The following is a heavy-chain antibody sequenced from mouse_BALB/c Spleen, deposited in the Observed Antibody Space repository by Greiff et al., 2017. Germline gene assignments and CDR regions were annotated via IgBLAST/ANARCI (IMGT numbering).Heavy chain of an antibody. J-gene: IGHJ3*01. Sequence: EVQLVESGGGLVQPGGSRKLSCAASGFTFSSFGMHWVRQAPEKGLEWVAYISSGSSTIYYADTVKGRFTISRDNPKNTLFLQMTSLRSEDTAMYYCAREGGTARATFAYWGQGTLVTVSA. D-gene: IGHD3-2*01. CDR1: GFTFSSFG. CDR3: AREGGTARATFAY. CDR2: ISSGSSTI. V-gene: IGHV5-17*02.